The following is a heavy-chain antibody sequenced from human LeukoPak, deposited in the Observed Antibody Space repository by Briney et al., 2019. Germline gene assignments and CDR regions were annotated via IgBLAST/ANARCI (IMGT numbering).Heavy chain of an antibody. CDR3: ARSWVPNLYGGLYFDY. CDR2: INPNSGGT. Sequence: ASVKVSCKASGYTFTGYYMHWVRQAPGQGLEWMGWINPNSGGTNYAQKFQGRVTMTRDTSISTAYMELSRLRSDDTAVYYCARSWVPNLYGGLYFDYWGQGTLVTVSS. J-gene: IGHJ4*02. CDR1: GYTFTGYY. V-gene: IGHV1-2*02. D-gene: IGHD5-12*01.